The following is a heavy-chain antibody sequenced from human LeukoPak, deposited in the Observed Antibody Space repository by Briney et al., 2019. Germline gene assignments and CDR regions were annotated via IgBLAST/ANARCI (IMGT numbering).Heavy chain of an antibody. Sequence: ASVKVSCKASGYTFTGYYMHWGRQAPGQGLEWRGWINPNSGGTNYAQKFQGRVTMTRDTSIRTVYMDLSRLRSDDTAVYYCARERERDVLYYWGQGTLVTVSS. CDR1: GYTFTGYY. CDR2: INPNSGGT. V-gene: IGHV1-2*02. J-gene: IGHJ4*02. CDR3: ARERERDVLYY. D-gene: IGHD3-10*01.